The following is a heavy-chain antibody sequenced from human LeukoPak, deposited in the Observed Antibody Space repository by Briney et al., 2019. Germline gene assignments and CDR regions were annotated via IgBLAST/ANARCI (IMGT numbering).Heavy chain of an antibody. V-gene: IGHV3-30*18. CDR1: GFTFSSYG. D-gene: IGHD2-15*01. J-gene: IGHJ5*02. CDR3: AKELGYCSGGSCYP. Sequence: GGSLRLSCAASGFTFSSYGMHWVRQAPGKGLEWVAVISYDGSNKYYADSVKGRFTISGDNSKNTLYLQMNSLRAEDTAVYYCAKELGYCSGGSCYPWGQGTLVTVSS. CDR2: ISYDGSNK.